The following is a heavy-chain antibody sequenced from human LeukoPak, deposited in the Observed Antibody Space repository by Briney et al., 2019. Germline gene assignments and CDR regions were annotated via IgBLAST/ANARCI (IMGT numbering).Heavy chain of an antibody. D-gene: IGHD6-13*01. Sequence: PGGSLRLSCAVSGITLSNYGMSWVRQAPGKGLEWVSGISGSGGNTYYADSVKGRFTISRDNSKNTLYLQMSSLRAEDTAVYYCACASSHRIAAGGDYWGQGTLVTVSS. CDR1: GITLSNYG. CDR3: ACASSHRIAAGGDY. V-gene: IGHV3-23*01. CDR2: ISGSGGNT. J-gene: IGHJ4*02.